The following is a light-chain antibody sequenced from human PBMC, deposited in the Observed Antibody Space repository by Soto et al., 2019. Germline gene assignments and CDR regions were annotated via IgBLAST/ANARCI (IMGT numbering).Light chain of an antibody. CDR2: AAS. V-gene: IGKV1-39*01. CDR1: QSISSY. J-gene: IGKJ1*01. CDR3: QQSYSTTWT. Sequence: DIQMTQSPSSLSASVGDRVTITCRASQSISSYLNWYQQKPGKAPKLLIDAASSLQSGVPSRFSGSGSGTDFTLTICSLQPEDFATYYCQQSYSTTWTFGQGTKVEIK.